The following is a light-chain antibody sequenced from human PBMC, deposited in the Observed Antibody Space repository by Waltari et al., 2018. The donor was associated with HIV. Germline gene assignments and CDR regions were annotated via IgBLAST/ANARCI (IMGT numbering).Light chain of an antibody. Sequence: SYVLTQPPSVSVAPGKTARITCGGNNIGSKSVHWYQQKPGQAPVLVIYDDSDRPSGSTGRFSGSNAGNTATLTISRVEAGDEADYYGQVWDSSSDHVVFGGGTKLTVL. CDR2: DDS. J-gene: IGLJ2*01. V-gene: IGLV3-21*04. CDR1: NIGSKS. CDR3: QVWDSSSDHVV.